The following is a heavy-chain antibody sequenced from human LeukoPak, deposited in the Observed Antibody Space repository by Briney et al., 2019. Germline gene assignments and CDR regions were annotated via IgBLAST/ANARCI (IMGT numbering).Heavy chain of an antibody. CDR3: AKDNNPDGSSGWPIDY. J-gene: IGHJ4*02. CDR1: GFTFSSYA. V-gene: IGHV3-23*01. Sequence: PGRSLRLSCAASGFTFSSYAMHWVRQAPGEGLEWVSTISGSADNTNYAEAVKGRFTISRDNSKNTMYLQMNSLRAEDTAVYYCAKDNNPDGSSGWPIDYWGQGTLVTVSS. CDR2: ISGSADNT. D-gene: IGHD6-19*01.